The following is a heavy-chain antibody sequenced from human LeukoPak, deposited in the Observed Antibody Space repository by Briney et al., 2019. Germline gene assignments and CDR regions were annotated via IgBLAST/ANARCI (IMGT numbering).Heavy chain of an antibody. D-gene: IGHD3-10*01. CDR3: ASFTMVRGYNWFDP. V-gene: IGHV4-59*12. J-gene: IGHJ5*02. CDR2: IYYSGST. Sequence: PSETLSLTCTVSGGSISSYYWSWIRQPPGKGLEWIGYIYYSGSTNYNPSLKSRVTISVDTSKNQFSLKLSSVTAADTAVYYCASFTMVRGYNWFDPWGQGTLVTVSS. CDR1: GGSISSYY.